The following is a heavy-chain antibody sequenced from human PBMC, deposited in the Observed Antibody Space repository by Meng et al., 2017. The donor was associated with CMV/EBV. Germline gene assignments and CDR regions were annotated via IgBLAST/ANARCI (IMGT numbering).Heavy chain of an antibody. CDR2: IYTSGST. J-gene: IGHJ4*02. CDR1: GGSISSYY. CDR3: ARGGLYYYDSSGHFDY. Sequence: QVPLQESGPGLVKPSETLSLPCTVSGGSISSYYWSWIRQPAGKGLEWIGRIYTSGSTNYNPSLKSRVTMSVDTSKNQFSLKLSSVTAADTAVYYCARGGLYYYDSSGHFDYWGQGTLVTVSS. V-gene: IGHV4-4*07. D-gene: IGHD3-22*01.